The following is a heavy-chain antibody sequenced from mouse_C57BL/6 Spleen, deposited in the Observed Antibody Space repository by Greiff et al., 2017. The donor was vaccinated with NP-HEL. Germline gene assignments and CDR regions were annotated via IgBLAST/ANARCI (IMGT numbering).Heavy chain of an antibody. V-gene: IGHV1-85*01. D-gene: IGHD1-1*01. CDR3: AREITTVVEGYFDV. J-gene: IGHJ1*03. CDR1: GYTFTSYD. CDR2: IYPRDGST. Sequence: VQLQESGPELVKPGASVKLSCKASGYTFTSYDINWVKQRPGQGLEWIGWIYPRDGSTKYNEKFKGKATLTVDTSSSTAYMELHSLTSEDSAVYFCAREITTVVEGYFDVWGTGTTVTVSS.